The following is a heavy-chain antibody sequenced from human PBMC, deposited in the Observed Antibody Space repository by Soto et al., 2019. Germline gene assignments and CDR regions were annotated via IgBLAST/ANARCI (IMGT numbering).Heavy chain of an antibody. D-gene: IGHD3-10*01. CDR3: ARGSMVRGLYDYYCCGMDG. V-gene: IGHV1-69*01. Sequence: QVQLVQSGAEVKKPGSSVKVSCKASTGTFSSYAISWVRQAPGQGLEWMGGITPIFGTANYAQKFQGRVTITADESTSTAYMELSSVRSADTAVYYCARGSMVRGLYDYYCCGMDGWGQGSTVAVAS. J-gene: IGHJ6*02. CDR1: TGTFSSYA. CDR2: ITPIFGTA.